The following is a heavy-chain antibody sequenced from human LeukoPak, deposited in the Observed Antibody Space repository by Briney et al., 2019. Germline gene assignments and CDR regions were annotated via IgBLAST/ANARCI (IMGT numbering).Heavy chain of an antibody. V-gene: IGHV3-74*01. CDR1: GFNFSPYW. Sequence: PGGSLRLSCAASGFNFSPYWMHWVRQTPGKGLVWVSRIKSDGSSTTYADSVKGRFTISRDNAKNTLYLQMNSLRAEDTAVYYCARETYGAMDYWGQGPLVTVSS. CDR3: ARETYGAMDY. D-gene: IGHD4/OR15-4a*01. CDR2: IKSDGSST. J-gene: IGHJ4*02.